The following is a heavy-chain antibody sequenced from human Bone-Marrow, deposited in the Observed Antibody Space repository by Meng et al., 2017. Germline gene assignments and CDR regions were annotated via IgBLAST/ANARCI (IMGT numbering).Heavy chain of an antibody. J-gene: IGHJ4*02. CDR2: ISSSGGTI. Sequence: GESLKISCAASGFTFSSYEMNWVRQAPGKGLEWLSFISSSGGTIYYADSVRGRFTVSRDNSKKTLYLQMNTLRVEDTAVYFCARDPGFGELLKERWFAYWGQGTRVTVSS. CDR3: ARDPGFGELLKERWFAY. D-gene: IGHD3-10*01. CDR1: GFTFSSYE. V-gene: IGHV3-48*03.